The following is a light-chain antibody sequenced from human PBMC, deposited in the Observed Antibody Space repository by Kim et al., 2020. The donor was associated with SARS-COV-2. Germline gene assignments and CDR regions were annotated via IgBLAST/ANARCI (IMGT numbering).Light chain of an antibody. CDR1: QSINNW. Sequence: DIQMTQSPSTLSASVGDRVTITCRASQSINNWLAWYQQKPGKAPKVLIYDASSLESGVPSRFSGSGSGTEFTLTISSLQPDDFATYFCQHYDRYPYTFGQGTKLEI. J-gene: IGKJ2*01. V-gene: IGKV1-5*01. CDR2: DAS. CDR3: QHYDRYPYT.